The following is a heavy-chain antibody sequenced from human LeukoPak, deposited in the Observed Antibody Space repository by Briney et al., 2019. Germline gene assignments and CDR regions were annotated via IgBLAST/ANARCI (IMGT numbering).Heavy chain of an antibody. CDR1: GFIFSSYW. Sequence: PGGSLRLSRAASGFIFSSYWMSWVRQAPGKGLEWVANIKEDGSEKKYVDSVKGRFTIPRDNAKNSVYLQMNSLRAEDTAVYYCAREHDYGDYVDYWGQGTLVTVSS. J-gene: IGHJ4*02. CDR2: IKEDGSEK. V-gene: IGHV3-7*01. CDR3: AREHDYGDYVDY. D-gene: IGHD4-17*01.